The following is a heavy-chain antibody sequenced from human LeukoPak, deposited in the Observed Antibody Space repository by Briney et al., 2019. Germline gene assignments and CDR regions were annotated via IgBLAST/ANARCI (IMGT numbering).Heavy chain of an antibody. Sequence: ASVKVSCKASGYTFTSYGISWVRPAPGQGLEWMGWISAYIGNTNYAQKLQGRVTMTTDTSTSTAYRELRSLRSDDTAVYYCARLEKYQLPHFDYWGQGTLVTVSS. CDR2: ISAYIGNT. CDR1: GYTFTSYG. J-gene: IGHJ4*02. D-gene: IGHD2-2*01. CDR3: ARLEKYQLPHFDY. V-gene: IGHV1-18*01.